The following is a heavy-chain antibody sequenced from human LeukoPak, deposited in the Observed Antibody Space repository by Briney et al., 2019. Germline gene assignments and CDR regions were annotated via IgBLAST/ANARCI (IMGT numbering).Heavy chain of an antibody. Sequence: GGSLRLSCAASGFTFSDYYMSWIRQAPGKGLEWLSYISGTSVSTYHADSVKGRFTISRDNAKNSLYLQMNSLSAEDTAVYFCARDDKYYDTSGYYYRHWGQGTLVTVSS. CDR2: ISGTSVST. V-gene: IGHV3-11*05. D-gene: IGHD3-22*01. J-gene: IGHJ4*02. CDR3: ARDDKYYDTSGYYYRH. CDR1: GFTFSDYY.